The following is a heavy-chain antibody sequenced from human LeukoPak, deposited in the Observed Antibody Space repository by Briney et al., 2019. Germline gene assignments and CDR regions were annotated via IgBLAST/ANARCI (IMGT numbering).Heavy chain of an antibody. J-gene: IGHJ4*02. CDR1: GFTFSSYD. V-gene: IGHV3-13*01. Sequence: GGSLRLSCAASGFTFSSYDMHWVRQATGKGLEWVSAIGTAGDTYYPGSVKGRFTISRENAKNSLYLQMNSLRAGDTAVYYCARGSSGWYGTDYWGQGTLVTVSS. CDR3: ARGSSGWYGTDY. CDR2: IGTAGDT. D-gene: IGHD6-19*01.